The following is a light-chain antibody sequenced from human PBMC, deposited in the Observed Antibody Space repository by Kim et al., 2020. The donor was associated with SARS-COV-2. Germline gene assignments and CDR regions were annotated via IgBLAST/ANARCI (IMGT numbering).Light chain of an antibody. CDR3: QQYNSYSEVT. J-gene: IGKJ4*01. CDR1: QSIGSW. Sequence: APLRDKVTIPCRASQSIGSWLAWYQQKLGKAPKLLIYKASTLESGVPSRFSGSGSGTEFTLTISSLQPDDFATYYCQQYNSYSEVTFGGGTKLEI. V-gene: IGKV1-5*03. CDR2: KAS.